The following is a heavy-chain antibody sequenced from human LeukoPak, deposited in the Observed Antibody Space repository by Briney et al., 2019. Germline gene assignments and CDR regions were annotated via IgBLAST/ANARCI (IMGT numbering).Heavy chain of an antibody. CDR1: GFTFSSYA. Sequence: PGGSLRLSCAASGFTFSSYAMSWVRQAPGKGLEWVSAISGSGGSTYYADSVKGRFTISRDNSKNTLYLQMNSLRAEDTAVYYCARSCWNDHNTRNWGQGTLVTVSS. CDR3: ARSCWNDHNTRN. D-gene: IGHD1-1*01. CDR2: ISGSGGST. J-gene: IGHJ4*02. V-gene: IGHV3-23*01.